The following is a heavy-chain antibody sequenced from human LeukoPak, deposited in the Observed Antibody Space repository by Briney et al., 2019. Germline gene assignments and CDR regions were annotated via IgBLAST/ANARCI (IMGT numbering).Heavy chain of an antibody. CDR2: FDPEDGET. D-gene: IGHD3-10*01. J-gene: IGHJ4*02. V-gene: IGHV1-24*01. CDR1: GYTLTELS. CDR3: ATEYRGYYGSGSPPYFDY. Sequence: ASVKVSCKVSGYTLTELSMHWVRQAPGKGLEWMGGFDPEDGETIYAQKFQGRVTMTEDTSTDTAYMELSSLRSEDTAVYYCATEYRGYYGSGSPPYFDYWGQGTLVTVSS.